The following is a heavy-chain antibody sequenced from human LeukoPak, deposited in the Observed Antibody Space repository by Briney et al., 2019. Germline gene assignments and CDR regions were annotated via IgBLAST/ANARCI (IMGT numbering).Heavy chain of an antibody. D-gene: IGHD3-10*01. Sequence: GGSLRLSCAASGFTFSSYGVHGEREAPGKGREWVAVISYEGSNKYYAVSVKGRFTISRDNSKPTLYLQMHSLRADDTAVYYCAKDRSAVRGAPEYFDYWGQGTLVTVSS. CDR3: AKDRSAVRGAPEYFDY. V-gene: IGHV3-30*18. CDR2: ISYEGSNK. CDR1: GFTFSSYG. J-gene: IGHJ4*02.